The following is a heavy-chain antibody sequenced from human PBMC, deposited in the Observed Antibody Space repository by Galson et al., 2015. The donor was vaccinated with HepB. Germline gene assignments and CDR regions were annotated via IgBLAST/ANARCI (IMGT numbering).Heavy chain of an antibody. V-gene: IGHV3-30-3*01. CDR1: GFTFSSYA. CDR3: ARRSGSSHYYYYGMDV. J-gene: IGHJ6*02. D-gene: IGHD1-26*01. CDR2: ISYDGSNK. Sequence: SLRLSCAASGFTFSSYAMHWVRQAPGKGLEWVAVISYDGSNKYYADSVKGRFTISRDNSKNTLYLQMNSLRAEDTAVCYCARRSGSSHYYYYGMDVWGQGTTVTVSS.